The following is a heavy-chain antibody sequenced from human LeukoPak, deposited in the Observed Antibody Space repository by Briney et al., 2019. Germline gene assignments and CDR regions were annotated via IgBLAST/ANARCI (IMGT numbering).Heavy chain of an antibody. CDR2: ISGSGGST. Sequence: GSLRLSCAASGFTFSSYAMSWVRQAPGKGLEWVSAISGSGGSTYYADSVKGRFTISRDNSKNTLYLQMNSLRAEDTAVYYCAKTSGSSGYYYGMDVWGQGTTVTVSS. CDR3: AKTSGSSGYYYGMDV. J-gene: IGHJ6*02. V-gene: IGHV3-23*01. D-gene: IGHD3-10*01. CDR1: GFTFSSYA.